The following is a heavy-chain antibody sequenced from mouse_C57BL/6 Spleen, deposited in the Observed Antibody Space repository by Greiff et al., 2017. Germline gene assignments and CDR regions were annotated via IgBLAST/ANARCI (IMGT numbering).Heavy chain of an antibody. D-gene: IGHD4-1*01. V-gene: IGHV1-5*01. CDR2: IYPGNSDT. CDR1: GYTFTSYW. CDR3: TRPGTGAYYFDY. J-gene: IGHJ2*01. Sequence: VQLKQSGTVLARPGASVKMSCKTSGYTFTSYWLHWVKPRPGQGLEWIGAIYPGNSDTSYNQKFKGKAKLTAVTSASTAYMELSSLTNEDSAVYYCTRPGTGAYYFDYWGQGTTLTVSS.